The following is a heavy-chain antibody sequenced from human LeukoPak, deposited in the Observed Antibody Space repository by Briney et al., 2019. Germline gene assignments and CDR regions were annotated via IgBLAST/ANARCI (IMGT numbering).Heavy chain of an antibody. D-gene: IGHD1-1*01. J-gene: IGHJ6*02. CDR2: IFTSGTT. Sequence: SETLSLTCTVSGGSVRSYSWSWIRQPAGQGLEWIGRIFTSGTTNYNPSLKSRVTMSEDTSKNQFSLNLSSMTAADTALYYCARGYEGYYYYYGLDVWGQGTTVTVSS. CDR3: ARGYEGYYYYYGLDV. CDR1: GGSVRSYS. V-gene: IGHV4-4*07.